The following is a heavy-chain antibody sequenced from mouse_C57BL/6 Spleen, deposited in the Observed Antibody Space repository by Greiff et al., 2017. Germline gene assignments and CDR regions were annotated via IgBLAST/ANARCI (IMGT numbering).Heavy chain of an antibody. V-gene: IGHV1-81*01. CDR3: ARHYDCAWYFDV. J-gene: IGHJ1*03. CDR2: IYPRSGNT. D-gene: IGHD2-4*01. Sequence: QVQLQQSGAELARPGASVKLSCKASGYTFTSYGISWVKQRTGQGLEWIGEIYPRSGNTYYTEKFKGKATLTADKSSSTAYMERRSLTSEDSAVYCSARHYDCAWYFDVWGTGTTVTVSS. CDR1: GYTFTSYG.